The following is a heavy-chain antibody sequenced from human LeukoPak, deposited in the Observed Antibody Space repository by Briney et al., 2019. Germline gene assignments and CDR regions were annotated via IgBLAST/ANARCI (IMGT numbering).Heavy chain of an antibody. CDR2: ISYDGSNK. CDR3: ARVYPPYGDCVVDY. Sequence: GGSLRLSCAASGFTFSSYAMHWVRQAPGKGLEWVAVISYDGSNKYYADSVKGRFTISRDNSKNTLYLQMNSLRAEDTAVYYCARVYPPYGDCVVDYWGQGTLVTVSS. D-gene: IGHD4-17*01. CDR1: GFTFSSYA. J-gene: IGHJ4*02. V-gene: IGHV3-30-3*01.